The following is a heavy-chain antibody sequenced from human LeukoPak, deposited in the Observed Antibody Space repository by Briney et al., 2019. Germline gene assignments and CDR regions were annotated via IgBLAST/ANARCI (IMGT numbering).Heavy chain of an antibody. CDR3: ARGLHYYDSSGYRGYSFDY. Sequence: PGGSLRLSCITSGFNFGDYAVSWVRQAPGKGPEWVSSITSSSTYIYYADSVKGRFTISRDNAKNSLYLQMNSLRAEDTAVYYCARGLHYYDSSGYRGYSFDYWGQGTLVTVSS. CDR2: ITSSSTYI. V-gene: IGHV3-21*01. CDR1: GFNFGDYA. D-gene: IGHD3-22*01. J-gene: IGHJ4*02.